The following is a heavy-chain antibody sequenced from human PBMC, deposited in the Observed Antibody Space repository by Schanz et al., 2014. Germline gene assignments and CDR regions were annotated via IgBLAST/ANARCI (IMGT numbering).Heavy chain of an antibody. CDR3: ARVHHYDSSGWGYFDY. Sequence: EGQLLESGGGLIQPGGSLRLSCAASGFTLSNSDMHWVRQGTGKGLEWVSTIGYLGDTYYPDSVKGRFTVSRDNARNSLYLHMNTLGAEDTAVYYCARVHHYDSSGWGYFDYWGQGALVTVSS. CDR1: GFTLSNSD. CDR2: IGYLGDT. V-gene: IGHV3-13*01. J-gene: IGHJ4*02. D-gene: IGHD3-22*01.